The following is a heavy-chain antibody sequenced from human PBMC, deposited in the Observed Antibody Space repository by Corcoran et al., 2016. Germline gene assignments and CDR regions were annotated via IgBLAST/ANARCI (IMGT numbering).Heavy chain of an antibody. V-gene: IGHV4-34*01. D-gene: IGHD1-1*01. CDR3: ASWTVGY. J-gene: IGHJ4*02. Sequence: QVQLQQWGAGLLKPSETLSLTCAVYGGSFSGYYWSWISQPPGKGLEWIGEINHSGSTNYNPSLKSRVTIAVDTSKNQFSLKMSSVTAADTAVYYWASWTVGYWGQGTLVTVSS. CDR1: GGSFSGYY. CDR2: INHSGST.